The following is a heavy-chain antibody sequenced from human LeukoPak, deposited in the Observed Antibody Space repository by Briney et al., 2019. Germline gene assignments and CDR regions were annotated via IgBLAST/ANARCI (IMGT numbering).Heavy chain of an antibody. CDR1: GDSISSHNW. D-gene: IGHD6-13*01. CDR3: ARDRGAAGQAYYFDY. V-gene: IGHV4-4*02. J-gene: IGHJ4*02. CDR2: MYHSGST. Sequence: SETLSLTCAVSGDSISSHNWWNWVRPFPGKGLEWIGEMYHSGSTNYNPSLKSRVTISVDKSKNQFSLKLSSVTAADTAVYYCARDRGAAGQAYYFDYWGQGTLVTVSS.